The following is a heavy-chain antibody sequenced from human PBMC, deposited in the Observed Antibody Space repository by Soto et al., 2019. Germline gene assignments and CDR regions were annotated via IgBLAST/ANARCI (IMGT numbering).Heavy chain of an antibody. CDR3: ARGVDCSSTSCLFSNWFDP. CDR2: IYYSGST. CDR1: CGSISSGGYY. Sequence: SETLSLTCTVSCGSISSGGYYWSRIPQHPGKGLEWIGYIYYSGSTYYNPSLKSRVTISVDTSKNQFSLKLSSVTAADTAVYYCARGVDCSSTSCLFSNWFDPWGQGTLVTVSS. J-gene: IGHJ5*02. D-gene: IGHD2-2*01. V-gene: IGHV4-31*03.